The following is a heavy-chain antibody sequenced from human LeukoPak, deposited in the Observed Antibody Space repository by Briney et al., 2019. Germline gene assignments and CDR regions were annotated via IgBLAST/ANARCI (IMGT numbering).Heavy chain of an antibody. D-gene: IGHD5-18*01. J-gene: IGHJ3*02. CDR2: MSAYNGKP. V-gene: IGHV1-18*01. CDR1: GYSFTSYG. Sequence: ASVKVSCKASGYSFTSYGFNWVRPPPGQGLEWMGWMSAYNGKPNYAHSLQGRVTVTADTSTSTAYMELRSLRSEDTAVYYCARGMGYSYGHPQGAFDIWGQGTMVTVSS. CDR3: ARGMGYSYGHPQGAFDI.